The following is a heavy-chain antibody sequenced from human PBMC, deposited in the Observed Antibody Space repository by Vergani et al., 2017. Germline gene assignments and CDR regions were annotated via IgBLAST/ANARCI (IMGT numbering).Heavy chain of an antibody. D-gene: IGHD2-15*01. CDR1: GFTFDDYA. Sequence: EVQLVESGGGLVQPGRSLRLSCAASGFTFDDYAMHWVRHAPGKGLEWVSGISWNSGSIGYADSVKGRFTISRDNAKNSLYLQMNSLRAEDTALYYCARGYCSGGSCLEYFQHWGQGTLVTVSS. V-gene: IGHV3-9*01. J-gene: IGHJ1*01. CDR2: ISWNSGSI. CDR3: ARGYCSGGSCLEYFQH.